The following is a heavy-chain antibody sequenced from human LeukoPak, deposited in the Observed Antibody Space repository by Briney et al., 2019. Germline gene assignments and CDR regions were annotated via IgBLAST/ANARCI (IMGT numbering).Heavy chain of an antibody. J-gene: IGHJ4*02. Sequence: EASVKVSCKASGGTFSSYAISWVRQAPGQGLEWMGRIIPILGIANYAQKFQGRVTITADKSTSTAYMELSSLRSEDTAVYFCAKFWSGYYTDWGQGTLVSVSS. CDR3: AKFWSGYYTD. D-gene: IGHD3-3*01. V-gene: IGHV1-69*04. CDR2: IIPILGIA. CDR1: GGTFSSYA.